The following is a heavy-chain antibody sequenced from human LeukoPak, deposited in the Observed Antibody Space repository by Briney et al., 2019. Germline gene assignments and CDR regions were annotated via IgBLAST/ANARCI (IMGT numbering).Heavy chain of an antibody. V-gene: IGHV3-20*04. CDR2: INWNGGST. D-gene: IGHD3-10*02. Sequence: GGSLRLSCAASGFTFSSYGMHWVRQAPGKGLEWVSGINWNGGSTGYADSVKGRFTISRDNAKNSLYLQMNSLRAEDTAVYYCAELGITMIGGVWGKGTTVTISS. J-gene: IGHJ6*04. CDR3: AELGITMIGGV. CDR1: GFTFSSYG.